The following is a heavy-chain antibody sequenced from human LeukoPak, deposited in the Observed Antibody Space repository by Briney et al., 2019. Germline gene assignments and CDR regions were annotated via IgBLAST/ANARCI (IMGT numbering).Heavy chain of an antibody. J-gene: IGHJ4*02. D-gene: IGHD5-18*01. V-gene: IGHV3-23*01. CDR1: GFIFSSYG. CDR2: ISGSVRST. Sequence: PGGSLRLSCAASGFIFSSYGMSWVRQAPGQGLEWVSAISGSVRSTYYSDSVKGRFTISRDNAKNSLYLQMNSLRAEDTGLYYCVRGYGWTDSWGQGTLVTVSS. CDR3: VRGYGWTDS.